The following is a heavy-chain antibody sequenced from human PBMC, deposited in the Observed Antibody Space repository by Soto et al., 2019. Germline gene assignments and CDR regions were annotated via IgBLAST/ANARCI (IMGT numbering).Heavy chain of an antibody. CDR2: ISTYSSDT. CDR3: ARHHGPTTSENWFEP. CDR1: GYTFFTYD. D-gene: IGHD5-12*01. Sequence: QVHLVQSGVEVKTPGASVKVSCQASGYTFFTYDISWVRQAPGQGLEWRGWISTYSSDTKYAQKLQGRVTMTTDTSPTTAYLKLRSLRPDDTAVYYCARHHGPTTSENWFEPWGQGNLVTVSS. J-gene: IGHJ5*02. V-gene: IGHV1-18*01.